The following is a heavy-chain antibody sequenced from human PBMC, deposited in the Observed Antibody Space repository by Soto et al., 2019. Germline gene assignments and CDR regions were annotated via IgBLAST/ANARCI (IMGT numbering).Heavy chain of an antibody. CDR1: GGTFSSYA. D-gene: IGHD3-3*01. J-gene: IGHJ5*02. CDR2: IIPIFGTA. Sequence: GASVKVSCKASGGTFSSYAISWVRQAPGQGLEWMGGIIPIFGTANYAQKFQGRVTITADESTSTAYMELSSLRSEDTAVYYCARPVTIFGVEKAWFDPWGQGTLVTVS. CDR3: ARPVTIFGVEKAWFDP. V-gene: IGHV1-69*13.